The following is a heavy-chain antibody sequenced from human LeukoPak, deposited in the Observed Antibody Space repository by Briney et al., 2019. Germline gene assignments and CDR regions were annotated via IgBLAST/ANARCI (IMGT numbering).Heavy chain of an antibody. V-gene: IGHV4-59*01. CDR2: IYYSGST. D-gene: IGHD6-13*01. CDR1: GGSISGYY. Sequence: SETLSLTCTVSGGSISGYYWSWVRQPPGEGLGWGGHIYYSGSTNYHPSLKSRVTISVDTSKNQFSLKLSSVTAADTAVYYCARYNIAAAGPGRGYFDYWGQGTLVTVSS. CDR3: ARYNIAAAGPGRGYFDY. J-gene: IGHJ4*02.